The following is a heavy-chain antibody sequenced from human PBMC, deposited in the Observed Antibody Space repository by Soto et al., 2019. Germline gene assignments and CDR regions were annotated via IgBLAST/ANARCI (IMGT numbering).Heavy chain of an antibody. J-gene: IGHJ5*02. Sequence: QVQLVQSGAEVKKPGASVKVSCKASGYTFTSYAMHWVRQAPGQRLEWMGWINAGNGNTKYSQKFQGRVTITRDTSASTAYMELSSLRSEDTAVYYCARDLPWTATQFRARIGRFDPWGQGTLVNVSS. V-gene: IGHV1-3*01. CDR1: GYTFTSYA. CDR2: INAGNGNT. D-gene: IGHD2-21*02. CDR3: ARDLPWTATQFRARIGRFDP.